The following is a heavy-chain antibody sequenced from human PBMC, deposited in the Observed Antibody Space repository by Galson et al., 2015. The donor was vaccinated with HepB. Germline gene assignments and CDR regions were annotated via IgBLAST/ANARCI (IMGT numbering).Heavy chain of an antibody. CDR3: ARGGRTVTGGYGMDV. D-gene: IGHD4-11*01. CDR1: RFSLSSPS. CDR2: ISSSSSYI. J-gene: IGHJ6*02. Sequence: SLRPSGAGSRFSLSSPSTNCVRQAPGKGLEWVSSISSSSSYIYYADSVKGRFTISRDNAKNSLYLQMNSLRAEDTAVYYCARGGRTVTGGYGMDVWGQGTTVTVSS. V-gene: IGHV3-21*01.